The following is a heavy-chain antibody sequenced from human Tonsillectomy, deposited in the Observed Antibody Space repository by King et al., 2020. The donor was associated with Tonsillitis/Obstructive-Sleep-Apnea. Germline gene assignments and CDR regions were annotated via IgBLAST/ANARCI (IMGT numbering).Heavy chain of an antibody. D-gene: IGHD6-19*01. Sequence: QLVQSGAEVKKPGSSVKVSCKASGGTFSSYAITWVRQAPGQGLEWMGGIIPILGIANYAQKFQSRVTFTADRSTSTAYMELSSLRSEDTAMYYCARDKAAAGIAVAAMDAFDIGGQGTMVTVSS. CDR3: ARDKAAAGIAVAAMDAFDI. V-gene: IGHV1-69*10. J-gene: IGHJ3*02. CDR2: IIPILGIA. CDR1: GGTFSSYA.